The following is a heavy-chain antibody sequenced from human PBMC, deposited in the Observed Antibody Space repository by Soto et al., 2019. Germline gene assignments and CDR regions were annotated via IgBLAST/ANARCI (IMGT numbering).Heavy chain of an antibody. CDR1: GFTFSSYA. Sequence: GGSLRLSCAASGFTFSSYAMGWVRQAPGKGLEWVSAISGSGGSTYYADSVKGRFTISVDTSKNQFSLKLSSVTAADTAVYYCARLPGVLTNYMDVWGKGTTVTVSS. CDR3: ARLPGVLTNYMDV. D-gene: IGHD3-16*01. J-gene: IGHJ6*03. V-gene: IGHV3-23*01. CDR2: ISGSGGST.